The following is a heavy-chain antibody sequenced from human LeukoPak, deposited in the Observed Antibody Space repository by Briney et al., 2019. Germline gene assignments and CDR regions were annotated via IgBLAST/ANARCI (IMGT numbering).Heavy chain of an antibody. D-gene: IGHD3-3*01. J-gene: IGHJ4*02. Sequence: KTGGSLRLSCVTSGFTFGDYTMHWVRQVPGKGLEWLSGITWDGGNIAYADSVTGRFTISRDNSKSSLYLQMNSLRNEDMAFYFCAKGYTFHGVAHDSGYFDYWGQGTLVTVSS. V-gene: IGHV3-9*03. CDR3: AKGYTFHGVAHDSGYFDY. CDR1: GFTFGDYT. CDR2: ITWDGGNI.